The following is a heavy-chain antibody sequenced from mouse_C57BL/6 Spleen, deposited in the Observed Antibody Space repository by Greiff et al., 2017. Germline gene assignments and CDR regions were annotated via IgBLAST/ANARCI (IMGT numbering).Heavy chain of an antibody. CDR2: SYPGDGDT. J-gene: IGHJ3*01. CDR1: GYAFSSSW. D-gene: IGHD6-1*01. Sequence: VQLQQSGPELVKPGASVKISCKASGYAFSSSWMNWVKQRPGKGLEWIGRSYPGDGDTNYNGKFKGKATLTADKSSSTAYMQLSSLTSEDSAVYFCARQSYPAWFAYWGQGTLVTVSA. CDR3: ARQSYPAWFAY. V-gene: IGHV1-82*01.